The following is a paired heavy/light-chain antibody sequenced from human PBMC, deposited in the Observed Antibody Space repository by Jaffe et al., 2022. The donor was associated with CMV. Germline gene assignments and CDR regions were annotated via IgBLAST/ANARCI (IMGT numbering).Heavy chain of an antibody. Sequence: EVQLVESGGGLVQPGGSLRLSCAASGFTFSSYAMSWVRQAPGKGLEWVSAISGSGGSTYYADSVKGRFTISRDNSKNTLYLQMNSLRAEDTAVYYCAKESGDFWSGYYIGAFDIWGQGTMVTVSS. J-gene: IGHJ3*02. CDR2: ISGSGGST. D-gene: IGHD3-3*01. CDR3: AKESGDFWSGYYIGAFDI. CDR1: GFTFSSYA. V-gene: IGHV3-23*04.
Light chain of an antibody. CDR1: QGISSY. V-gene: IGKV1D-8*01. CDR3: QQYYSFPRT. Sequence: VIWMTQSPSLLSASTGDRVTISCRMSQGISSYLAWYQQKPGKAPELLIYAASTLQSGVPSRFSGSGSGTDFTLTISCLQSEDFATYYCQQYYSFPRTFGQGTKVEIK. CDR2: AAS. J-gene: IGKJ1*01.